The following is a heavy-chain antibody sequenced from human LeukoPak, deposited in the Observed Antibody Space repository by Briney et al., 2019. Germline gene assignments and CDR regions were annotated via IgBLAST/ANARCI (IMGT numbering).Heavy chain of an antibody. J-gene: IGHJ4*02. CDR3: ARYDSSGFALEN. CDR2: IYDSGST. Sequence: SETLPLTCTVSGGSIRSSYYYWGWIRQPPGKGLEWIGSIYDSGSTYYNPSLKSRVTISVDTSKNQFSLKLSSVTAADTAVYYCARYDSSGFALENWGQGTLVTVSS. D-gene: IGHD3-22*01. CDR1: GGSIRSSYYY. V-gene: IGHV4-39*07.